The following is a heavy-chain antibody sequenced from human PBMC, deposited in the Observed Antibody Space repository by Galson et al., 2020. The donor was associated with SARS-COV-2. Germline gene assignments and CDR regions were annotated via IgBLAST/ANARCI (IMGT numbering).Heavy chain of an antibody. Sequence: SETLSLTCTVSGGSISSSSYYWGWIRQPPGKGLEWIGSIYYSGSTYYNPSLKSRVTISVDTSKNQFSLKLSSVTAADTAVYYCARQREYDFWSGYYVFDIWGQGTMVTVSS. CDR3: ARQREYDFWSGYYVFDI. D-gene: IGHD3-3*01. CDR1: GGSISSSSYY. V-gene: IGHV4-39*01. CDR2: IYYSGST. J-gene: IGHJ3*02.